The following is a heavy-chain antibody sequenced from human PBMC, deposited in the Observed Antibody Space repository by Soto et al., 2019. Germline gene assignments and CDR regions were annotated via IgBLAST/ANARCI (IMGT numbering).Heavy chain of an antibody. CDR2: MNPNSGNT. J-gene: IGHJ3*02. CDR1: GYRFTSHY. Sequence: ASVKVSCKAIGYRFTSHYMHWVRQATRQGLEWMGWMNPNSGNTGYAQKFQGRVTMTRNISIRTAYMELSSLRSEDTAVYYCASPARNYDFWSGYSFDIWGQGTMVTVSS. CDR3: ASPARNYDFWSGYSFDI. D-gene: IGHD3-3*01. V-gene: IGHV1-8*02.